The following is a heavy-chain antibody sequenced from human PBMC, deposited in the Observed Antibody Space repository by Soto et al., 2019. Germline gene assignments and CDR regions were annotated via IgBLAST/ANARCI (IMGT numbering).Heavy chain of an antibody. J-gene: IGHJ4*02. V-gene: IGHV3-33*01. Sequence: QVQLVESGGGVVQPGRSLRLSCAASGFTFSSYGMHWVRQAPGKGLEWVAVIWYDGSNKYYADSVKGRFTISRDNSKNTLYLQMNRLRAEDTAVYYCAAGTSVVPNDYWGQGTLVTVSS. D-gene: IGHD1-7*01. CDR1: GFTFSSYG. CDR3: AAGTSVVPNDY. CDR2: IWYDGSNK.